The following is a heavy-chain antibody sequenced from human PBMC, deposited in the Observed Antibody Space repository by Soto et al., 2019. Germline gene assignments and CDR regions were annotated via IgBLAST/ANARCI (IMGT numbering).Heavy chain of an antibody. J-gene: IGHJ5*02. CDR2: MNPNSGNT. CDR3: ARGGRDDILTGYWFDP. D-gene: IGHD3-9*01. CDR1: GYTFTSYD. Sequence: GASVKVSCKASGYTFTSYDINWVRQATGQGLEWMGWMNPNSGNTGCAQKFQGRVTMTRNTSISTAYMELSSLRSEDTAVYYCARGGRDDILTGYWFDPWGQGTLVTVSS. V-gene: IGHV1-8*01.